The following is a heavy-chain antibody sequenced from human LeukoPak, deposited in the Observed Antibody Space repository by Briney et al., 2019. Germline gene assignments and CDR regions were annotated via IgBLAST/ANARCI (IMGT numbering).Heavy chain of an antibody. CDR1: GFTFSSYS. D-gene: IGHD5-18*01. Sequence: GGSLRLSCAASGFTFSSYSMNWVRQAPGKGLEWVSSISSTSNYIYYADSVKGRFTISRDNAKNTLYLQMNSLRAEDTAVYYCARDLGYRYYYYGMDVWGQGTTVAVSS. V-gene: IGHV3-21*01. J-gene: IGHJ6*02. CDR2: ISSTSNYI. CDR3: ARDLGYRYYYYGMDV.